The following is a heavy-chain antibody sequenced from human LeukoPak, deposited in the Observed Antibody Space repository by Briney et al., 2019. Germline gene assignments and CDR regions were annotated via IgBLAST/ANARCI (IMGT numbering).Heavy chain of an antibody. CDR3: AKDRGHIYYGWGIKIDS. J-gene: IGHJ5*01. D-gene: IGHD3-10*01. CDR2: IYYSGST. Sequence: PSETLSLTCTVSGGSISSSSYYWGWIRQPPGKGLEWIGSIYYSGSTYYNPSLKSRVTISVDTSKNQFSLKLSSVTAADTAVYYCAKDRGHIYYGWGIKIDSWGQGTLVTVSS. CDR1: GGSISSSSYY. V-gene: IGHV4-39*02.